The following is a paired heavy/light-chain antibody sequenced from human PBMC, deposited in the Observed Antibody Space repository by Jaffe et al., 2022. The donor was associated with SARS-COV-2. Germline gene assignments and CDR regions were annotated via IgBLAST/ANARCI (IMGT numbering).Light chain of an antibody. CDR2: GAS. CDR3: QQYGSSPIT. Sequence: EIVLTQSPGTLSLSPGERATLSCRASQTVTSSYLAWFQHKPGQAPRLLIFGASSRATGIPDRFSGSGSGTDFTLTISRLEPEDFAVYFCQQYGSSPITFGQGTRLEVK. J-gene: IGKJ5*01. V-gene: IGKV3-20*01. CDR1: QTVTSSY.
Heavy chain of an antibody. D-gene: IGHD3-3*01. V-gene: IGHV4-59*02. CDR3: ARTSGYDIWRGYQNPFDY. CDR1: SGSVTSHY. J-gene: IGHJ4*02. Sequence: QVHLQESGPGLVKPSETLSLTCTISSGSVTSHYWSWIRQPPGKGLEWIGYISYSGSTNYSPSLKSRVTITIDTSKNQFSLKLNSVTAADTAVYYCARTSGYDIWRGYQNPFDYWGQGTLVTVSS. CDR2: ISYSGST.